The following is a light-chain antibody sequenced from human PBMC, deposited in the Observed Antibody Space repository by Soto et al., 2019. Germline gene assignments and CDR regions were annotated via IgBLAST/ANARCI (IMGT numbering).Light chain of an antibody. J-gene: IGLJ1*01. CDR2: DVS. CDR3: GSYTTSSNYV. Sequence: QSALTQPASVSGSPGQSITISCTGTISDVGSYNYVSWYQQYPGKAPKLMIYDVSTRPSGVSDRFSGSTSGNTASLTISGLRAEDEAHYYCGSYTTSSNYVFGTGTKLTVL. CDR1: ISDVGSYNY. V-gene: IGLV2-14*03.